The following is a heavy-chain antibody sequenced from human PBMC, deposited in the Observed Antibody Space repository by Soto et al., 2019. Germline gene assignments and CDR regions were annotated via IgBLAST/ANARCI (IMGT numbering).Heavy chain of an antibody. CDR2: ISYDGSNK. J-gene: IGHJ6*02. CDR1: GFTFSNFG. V-gene: IGHV3-30*18. D-gene: IGHD3-10*01. Sequence: GGSLRLSCSASGFTFSNFGMHWVRQAPGEGLEWVAVISYDGSNKFYADSVKGRFTISRDNSKNTLYLQMNSLRAEDTAVYYCAKDRAGSGSQFFYGMDVWGQGTTVTVSS. CDR3: AKDRAGSGSQFFYGMDV.